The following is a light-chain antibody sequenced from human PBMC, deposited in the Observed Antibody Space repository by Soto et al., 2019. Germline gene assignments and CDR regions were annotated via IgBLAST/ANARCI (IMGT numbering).Light chain of an antibody. CDR1: QSISSW. V-gene: IGKV1-5*03. CDR3: QQYDAYPWT. Sequence: DLQMTQSPSTLSASVGDSVTITCRASQSISSWLAWYQQKPGKAPKLLIYKASSLQSGVPSRFSGGGSGTEFTLTISSLQADDFATYYCQQYDAYPWTFGQGTKVEIK. CDR2: KAS. J-gene: IGKJ1*01.